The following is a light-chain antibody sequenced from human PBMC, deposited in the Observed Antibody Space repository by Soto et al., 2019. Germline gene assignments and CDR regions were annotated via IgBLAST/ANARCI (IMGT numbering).Light chain of an antibody. V-gene: IGKV3-20*01. Sequence: GLTQSPDTPAFSPRERANLSCKASQSIRSERLAWYQQKPGQAPRLVMFDASSRATGFPQRFIGSGSGTDFTLTITRLEPEDFAVYYCQQYDVSPITFGLGTRLEIK. CDR2: DAS. CDR1: QSIRSER. CDR3: QQYDVSPIT. J-gene: IGKJ5*01.